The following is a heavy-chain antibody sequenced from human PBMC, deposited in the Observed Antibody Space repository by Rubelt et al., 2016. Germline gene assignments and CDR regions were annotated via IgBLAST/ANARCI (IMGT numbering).Heavy chain of an antibody. D-gene: IGHD7-27*01. CDR3: SRGGSFSWGS. CDR1: GGSISSSNW. CDR2: IHHSGST. J-gene: IGHJ5*02. Sequence: QVQLQESGPGLVKPSGTLSLTCAVSGGSISSSNWWSWVRQPPGRGLEWIGEIHHSGSTNYNPSIKSRVTISGDKSKNLFSLRLSSVTAADTAIYYCSRGGSFSWGSWGQGTLVTVSS. V-gene: IGHV4-4*02.